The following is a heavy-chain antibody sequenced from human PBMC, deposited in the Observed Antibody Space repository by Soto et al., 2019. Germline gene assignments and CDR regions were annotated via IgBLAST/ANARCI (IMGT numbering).Heavy chain of an antibody. V-gene: IGHV4-59*02. CDR2: MHYTGFS. J-gene: IGHJ4*02. Sequence: SETLSLTCSFSGGSVTSHYFTWIRQPPEKGLEWIGYMHYTGFSHYNPSLKSRVTISVDTSKNQFSLQLTSVTVADTAVYYCARVDIVATRFYFDFWGQGTLVTVSS. CDR3: ARVDIVATRFYFDF. D-gene: IGHD5-12*01. CDR1: GGSVTSHY.